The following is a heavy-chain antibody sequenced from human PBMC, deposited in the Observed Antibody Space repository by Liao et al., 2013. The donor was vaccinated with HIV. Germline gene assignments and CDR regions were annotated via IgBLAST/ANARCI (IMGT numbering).Heavy chain of an antibody. J-gene: IGHJ4*02. CDR3: ARDPINYDSSGYYMGIFDY. Sequence: QLQLQESGPGLVKPSETLSLTCTVSGDSISSRSYHWGWIRQPPGKGLEWIGSIYYSGGTYYNPSLKSRVTISLDTSKNQFSLKLSSVTAADTAVYYCARDPINYDSSGYYMGIFDYWGQGTLVTVSS. D-gene: IGHD3-22*01. CDR2: IYYSGGT. V-gene: IGHV4-39*07. CDR1: GDSISSRSYH.